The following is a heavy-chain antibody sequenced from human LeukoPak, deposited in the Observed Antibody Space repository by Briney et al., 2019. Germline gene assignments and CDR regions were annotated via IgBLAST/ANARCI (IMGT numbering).Heavy chain of an antibody. J-gene: IGHJ4*02. CDR2: INHSGST. V-gene: IGHV4-34*01. CDR3: ARGSARWKLDC. D-gene: IGHD6-6*01. CDR1: GGSFSGYY. Sequence: PSETLSLTCAVYGGSFSGYYWSWIRQPPGKGLEWIGEINHSGSTNYNPSLKSRVTISVDTSKNQFSLKLSSVTAADTAVYYCARGSARWKLDCWGQGTLVTVSS.